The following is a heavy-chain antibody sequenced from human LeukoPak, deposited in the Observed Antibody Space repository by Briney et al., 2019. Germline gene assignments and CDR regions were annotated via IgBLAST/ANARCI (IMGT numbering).Heavy chain of an antibody. Sequence: PGGSLRLSCAASGFTFSSNAMSWVRQAPGKGLEWVSGISGSGGTTYYADSVKGRFTMSRDNSKNTLYLQMNSLRAEDTAVYYCARDGGIVVVTATLDYWGQGTLVTVSS. CDR1: GFTFSSNA. V-gene: IGHV3-23*01. J-gene: IGHJ4*02. CDR3: ARDGGIVVVTATLDY. D-gene: IGHD2-21*02. CDR2: ISGSGGTT.